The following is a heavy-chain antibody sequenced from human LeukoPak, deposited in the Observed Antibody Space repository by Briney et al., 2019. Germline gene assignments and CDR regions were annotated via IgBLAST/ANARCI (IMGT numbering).Heavy chain of an antibody. CDR1: GGSISSSSYY. V-gene: IGHV4-39*07. D-gene: IGHD6-19*01. J-gene: IGHJ4*02. Sequence: PSETLSPTCTVSGGSISSSSYYWGWIRQPPGKGLEWIGSIYYSGSTYYNPSLKSRVTISVDTSKNQFSLKLSSVTAADTAVYYCARDISEVSGWDYWGQGTLVTVSS. CDR3: ARDISEVSGWDY. CDR2: IYYSGST.